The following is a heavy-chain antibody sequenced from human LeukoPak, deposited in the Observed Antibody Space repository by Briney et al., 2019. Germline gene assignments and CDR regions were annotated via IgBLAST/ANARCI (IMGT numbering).Heavy chain of an antibody. D-gene: IGHD6-19*01. CDR1: GFTFSSSS. CDR3: AKEKQWLATKPDYFDY. Sequence: GGSLRLSCAASGFTFSSSSISWVRQAPGKGLEWVSAITDAVGSTHYADSVKGRFTISSDNSKNTVYLQMNSLRAEDTAVYYCAKEKQWLATKPDYFDYWGQGTLVTVSS. CDR2: ITDAVGST. J-gene: IGHJ4*02. V-gene: IGHV3-23*01.